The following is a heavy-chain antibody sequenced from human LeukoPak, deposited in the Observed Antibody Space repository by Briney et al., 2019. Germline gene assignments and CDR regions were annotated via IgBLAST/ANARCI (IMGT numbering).Heavy chain of an antibody. D-gene: IGHD3-22*01. CDR3: AGLVGRYSSGLYYYYFDY. Sequence: SGTLSLTCTVSGDSINSLDLWSWVRQPPGEGLEWIGEMYLSGTTHSNPSVKSRVTISIDKSKNQFFLNLSSVTTADTAVYYCAGLVGRYSSGLYYYYFDYWGQGTLVTVSS. CDR1: GDSINSLDL. V-gene: IGHV4-4*02. CDR2: MYLSGTT. J-gene: IGHJ4*02.